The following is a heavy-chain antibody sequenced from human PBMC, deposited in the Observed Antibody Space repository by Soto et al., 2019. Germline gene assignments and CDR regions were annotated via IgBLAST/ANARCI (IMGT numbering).Heavy chain of an antibody. Sequence: GGSLRLSCAASGFTVSSNYMNWVRQAPGKGLEWVSRIYSGGSTYYADSVKGRFTISRDNSKNTLYLQMNSLRAEDTAVYYCARDLDFWSGSYGAYYYAMDVWGQGTTVTVSS. D-gene: IGHD3-3*01. J-gene: IGHJ6*02. CDR3: ARDLDFWSGSYGAYYYAMDV. CDR2: IYSGGST. V-gene: IGHV3-66*01. CDR1: GFTVSSNY.